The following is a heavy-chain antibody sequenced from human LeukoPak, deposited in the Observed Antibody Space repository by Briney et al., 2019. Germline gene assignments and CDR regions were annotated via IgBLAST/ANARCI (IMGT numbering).Heavy chain of an antibody. CDR3: ASARRFYYYYGMGV. CDR2: IIPILGIA. V-gene: IGHV1-69*04. J-gene: IGHJ6*02. CDR1: GGTFSSYA. Sequence: GASVKVSCKASGGTFSSYAISWVRQAPGQGLEWMGRIIPILGIANYAQKFQGRVTITADKSTSTAYMELSSLRSEDTAVYYCASARRFYYYYGMGVWGQGTTVTVSS.